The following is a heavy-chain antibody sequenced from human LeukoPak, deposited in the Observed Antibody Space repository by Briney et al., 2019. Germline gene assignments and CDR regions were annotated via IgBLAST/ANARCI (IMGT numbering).Heavy chain of an antibody. CDR1: GGSISSSSYS. Sequence: PSETLSLTCTVSGGSISSSSYSWGWIRQPPGKGLQWIGTIYYSGSTYYNPSLQIRVTISVYTTKNQFSLKLDSVTAAVTAAYYCARHSFGYNRGYVDYWGQGTLVNVSS. CDR2: IYYSGST. CDR3: ARHSFGYNRGYVDY. D-gene: IGHD5-18*01. J-gene: IGHJ4*02. V-gene: IGHV4-39*01.